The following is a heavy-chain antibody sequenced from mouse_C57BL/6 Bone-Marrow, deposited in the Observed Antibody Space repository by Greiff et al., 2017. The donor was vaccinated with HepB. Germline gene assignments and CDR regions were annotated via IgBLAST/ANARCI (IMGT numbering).Heavy chain of an antibody. V-gene: IGHV1-63*01. CDR3: ARTNVYYAMDY. CDR2: IYPGGGYT. J-gene: IGHJ4*01. D-gene: IGHD1-3*01. CDR1: GYTFTNYW. Sequence: QVQLQQSGAELVRPGTSVKMSCKASGYTFTNYWIGWAKQRPGHGLEWIGDIYPGGGYTNYNEKFKGKATLTADKSSSTAYMQISSLTSEDSAIYYCARTNVYYAMDYWGQGTSVTVSS.